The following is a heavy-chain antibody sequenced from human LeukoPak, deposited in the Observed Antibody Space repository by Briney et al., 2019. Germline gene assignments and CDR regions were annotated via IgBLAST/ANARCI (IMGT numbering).Heavy chain of an antibody. CDR2: IIPILGIA. V-gene: IGHV1-69*04. J-gene: IGHJ4*02. D-gene: IGHD3-10*01. CDR3: AKGLYGSGSYPFDY. CDR1: GGTFSSYA. Sequence: SVKVSCKASGGTFSSYAISWVRQAPGQGLEWMGRIIPILGIANYARKFQGRVTITADKSTSTAYMELSSLRSEDTAVYYCAKGLYGSGSYPFDYWGQGTLVTVSS.